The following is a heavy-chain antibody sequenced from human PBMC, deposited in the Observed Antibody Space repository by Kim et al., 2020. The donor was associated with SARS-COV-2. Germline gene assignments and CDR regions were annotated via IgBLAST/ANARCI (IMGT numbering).Heavy chain of an antibody. CDR1: GLTFNNAW. D-gene: IGHD3-16*02. CDR2: IKTKPEGGTT. Sequence: GGSLRLSCIASGLTFNNAWMSWVRQAPGKGLEWVGRIKTKPEGGTTDYAAPVKGRFIVSRDDSKDILYLQMSNLKTEDTAVYYCVVDKYRWDDSKFNDWGRGALVTLSS. CDR3: VVDKYRWDDSKFND. J-gene: IGHJ4*02. V-gene: IGHV3-15*01.